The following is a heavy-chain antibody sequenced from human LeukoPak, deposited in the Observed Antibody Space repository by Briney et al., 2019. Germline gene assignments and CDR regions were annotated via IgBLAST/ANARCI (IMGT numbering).Heavy chain of an antibody. CDR2: INPNSGGT. CDR3: ARDPNPYYYDSSGYYGNWFDP. J-gene: IGHJ5*02. Sequence: ASVKVSCKASGYTFTGYYMHWVRQAPGQGLEWMGWINPNSGGTNYAQKFQGRVTMTRDTSISTAYMELSRLRSDDTAVYYCARDPNPYYYDSSGYYGNWFDPWGQGTLVTVSS. CDR1: GYTFTGYY. V-gene: IGHV1-2*02. D-gene: IGHD3-22*01.